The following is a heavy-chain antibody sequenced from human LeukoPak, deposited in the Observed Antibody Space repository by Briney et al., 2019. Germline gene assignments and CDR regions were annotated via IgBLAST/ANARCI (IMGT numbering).Heavy chain of an antibody. CDR1: GYTFTNYY. CDR2: INLNAVTT. V-gene: IGHV1-46*01. D-gene: IGHD6-25*01. J-gene: IGHJ4*02. CDR3: AREGAAEAKNFDY. Sequence: ASVKVSCKASGYTFTNYYIHWMRQAPGQGLEWVGIINLNAVTTRYAQKYQGRITVTRDTSTSTVYMELSSLRSEDTAVYFCAREGAAEAKNFDYWGQGTLVIVSS.